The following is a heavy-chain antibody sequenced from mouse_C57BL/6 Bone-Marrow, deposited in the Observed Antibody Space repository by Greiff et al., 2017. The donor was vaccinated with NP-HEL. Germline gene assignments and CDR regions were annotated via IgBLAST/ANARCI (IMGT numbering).Heavy chain of an antibody. CDR3: ARGGYSSGYVLFAY. J-gene: IGHJ3*01. CDR1: GFTFTSYW. V-gene: IGHV1-61*01. D-gene: IGHD3-2*02. CDR2: IYPSDSDT. Sequence: QVQLQQPGAELVRPGSSVKLSCKASGFTFTSYWLDLVMPSPGQCLDWIGNIYPSDSDTHYNQKFKDKATLTVDKSSSTAYMQLSSLTSEDSAVYYCARGGYSSGYVLFAYWGQGTLGTVSA.